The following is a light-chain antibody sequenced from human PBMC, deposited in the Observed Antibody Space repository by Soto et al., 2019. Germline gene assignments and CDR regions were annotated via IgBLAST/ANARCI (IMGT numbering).Light chain of an antibody. Sequence: DIVLTQSPGTLSLSPGERATLSCRASQSVASSSLAWYHHKPGQAPRLLIFSASTRATGIPYRFSGSASGTDFTLTISRLEPEDSAVYYCQQYDVSPLTFGGGTKVQIK. CDR2: SAS. V-gene: IGKV3-20*01. CDR1: QSVASSS. J-gene: IGKJ4*01. CDR3: QQYDVSPLT.